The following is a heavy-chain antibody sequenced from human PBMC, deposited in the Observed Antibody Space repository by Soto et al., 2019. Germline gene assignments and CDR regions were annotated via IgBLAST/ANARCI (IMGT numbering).Heavy chain of an antibody. D-gene: IGHD3-22*01. CDR1: GGSISSSSYY. CDR3: ARGSYYYDSSGPKRHGMDV. CDR2: IYYSGST. J-gene: IGHJ6*02. V-gene: IGHV4-39*07. Sequence: SETLSLTCTVSGGSISSSSYYWGWIRQPPGKGLEWIGSIYYSGSTYYNPSLKSRVTISVDTSKNQFSLKLSSVTAADTAVYYCARGSYYYDSSGPKRHGMDVWGQGTTVTVSS.